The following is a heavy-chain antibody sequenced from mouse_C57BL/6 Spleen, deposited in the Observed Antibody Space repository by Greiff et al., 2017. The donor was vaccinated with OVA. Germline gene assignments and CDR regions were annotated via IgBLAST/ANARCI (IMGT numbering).Heavy chain of an antibody. V-gene: IGHV5-17*01. CDR3: ARTNWDRAMDY. CDR1: GFTFSDYG. D-gene: IGHD4-1*02. Sequence: EVKLVESGGGLVKPGGSLKLSCAASGFTFSDYGMHWVRQAPEKGLEWVAYISSGSSTIYYADTVKGRFTISRDNAKNTLFLQMTSLRSEDTAMYYCARTNWDRAMDYWGQGTSVTVSS. J-gene: IGHJ4*01. CDR2: ISSGSSTI.